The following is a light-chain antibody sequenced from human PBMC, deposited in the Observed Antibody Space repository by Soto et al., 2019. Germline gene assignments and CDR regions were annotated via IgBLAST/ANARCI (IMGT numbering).Light chain of an antibody. J-gene: IGKJ5*01. CDR2: DAS. CDR1: QSVSSY. CDR3: QQRSNWPPGVT. V-gene: IGKV3-11*01. Sequence: EIVLTQSPATLSLSPGERATLSCRASQSVSSYLAWYQQKPGQAPRLLIYDASNRATGIPARFSGSGSGTDFALTISSLETEDFAVYYCQQRSNWPPGVTFGHGTGLEIK.